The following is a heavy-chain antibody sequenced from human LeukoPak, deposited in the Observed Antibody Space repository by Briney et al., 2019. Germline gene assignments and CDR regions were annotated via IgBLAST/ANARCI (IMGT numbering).Heavy chain of an antibody. CDR1: ENTFTNYY. CDR3: ARGMDWEPELGY. D-gene: IGHD1-26*01. J-gene: IGHJ4*02. V-gene: IGHV1-46*01. CDR2: INPNGGRT. Sequence: GASVKVSCKASENTFTNYYMHWVRQAPGQGLEWLGLINPNGGRTSYAQNFQGRVTMTRNTSISTAYMELSSLRSEDTAVYYCARGMDWEPELGYWGQGTLVTVSS.